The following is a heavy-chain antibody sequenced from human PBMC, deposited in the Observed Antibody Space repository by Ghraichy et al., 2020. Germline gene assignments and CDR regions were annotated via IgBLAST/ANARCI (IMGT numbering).Heavy chain of an antibody. CDR3: ARDEGHDYGDYGDY. CDR2: ISSSSSTI. V-gene: IGHV3-48*02. Sequence: GGSLRLSCAASGFTFISYSMNWVRQAPGKGLEWVSYISSSSSTIYYADSVKGRFTISRDNAKNSLYLQMNSLRDEDTAVYYCARDEGHDYGDYGDYWGQGTLVTVSS. D-gene: IGHD4-17*01. CDR1: GFTFISYS. J-gene: IGHJ4*02.